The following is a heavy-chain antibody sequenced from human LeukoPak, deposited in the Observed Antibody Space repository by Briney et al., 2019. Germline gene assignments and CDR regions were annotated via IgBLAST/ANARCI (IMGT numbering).Heavy chain of an antibody. CDR3: ARVGESYYDSSRIDY. V-gene: IGHV3-21*01. Sequence: GGSLRLSCAASGFTFSSYSMNWVRQAPGKGLEWVSSISSSSSYIYYADSVKGRFTISRDNAKNSLYLQMNSLRAEDTAVYYCARVGESYYDSSRIDYWGQGTLVTVSS. CDR2: ISSSSSYI. J-gene: IGHJ4*02. D-gene: IGHD3-22*01. CDR1: GFTFSSYS.